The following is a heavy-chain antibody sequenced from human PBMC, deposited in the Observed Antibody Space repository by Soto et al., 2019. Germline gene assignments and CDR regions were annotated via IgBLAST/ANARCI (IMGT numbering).Heavy chain of an antibody. CDR3: ERESRYCSGGSCYFLPGIDY. D-gene: IGHD2-15*01. CDR2: IIPIFGTA. J-gene: IGHJ4*02. Sequence: QVQLVQSGAEVKKPGSSVKVSCKASGGTFSSYAISWVRQAPGQGLEWMGGIIPIFGTANYAQKFQGRVTITADESTSKASMELSSLRSEDTAVYYCERESRYCSGGSCYFLPGIDYWGQGTLVTVSS. V-gene: IGHV1-69*12. CDR1: GGTFSSYA.